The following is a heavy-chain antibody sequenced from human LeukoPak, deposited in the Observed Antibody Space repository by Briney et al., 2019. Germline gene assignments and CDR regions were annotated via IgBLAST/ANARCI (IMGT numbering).Heavy chain of an antibody. Sequence: GGSLRLSCAASGFTVSSNYMSWVRQAPGKGLEWVSVIYSGGSTYYADSVKGRFTISRDNSKNTLYLQMSSLRAEDTAVYYCVTYYDFWSGYYTTPHLSPFDYWGQGTLVTVSS. D-gene: IGHD3-3*01. V-gene: IGHV3-53*05. J-gene: IGHJ4*02. CDR3: VTYYDFWSGYYTTPHLSPFDY. CDR1: GFTVSSNY. CDR2: IYSGGST.